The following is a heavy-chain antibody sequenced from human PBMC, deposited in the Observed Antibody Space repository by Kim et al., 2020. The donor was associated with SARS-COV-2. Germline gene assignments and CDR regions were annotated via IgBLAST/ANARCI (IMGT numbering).Heavy chain of an antibody. D-gene: IGHD2-8*01. CDR2: ISAYNGNT. CDR1: GYTFTSYG. Sequence: ASVKVSCKASGYTFTSYGISWVRQAPGQGLEWMGWISAYNGNTNYAQKLQGRVTMTTDKSTSTAHMELRSLSSDDTAVYYCASNEPEGSYYYYYGMDVWGQGTTVTVSS. J-gene: IGHJ6*02. V-gene: IGHV1-18*01. CDR3: ASNEPEGSYYYYYGMDV.